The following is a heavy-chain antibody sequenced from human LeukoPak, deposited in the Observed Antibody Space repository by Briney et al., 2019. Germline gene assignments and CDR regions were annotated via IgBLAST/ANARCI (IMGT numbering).Heavy chain of an antibody. J-gene: IGHJ6*02. V-gene: IGHV3-7*01. Sequence: GGSLRLSCAASGFTFSSYWMSWVRQAPGKGLEWVANIKQDGSEKYYVDSVKGRFTISRDNAKNSLYLQMNSLRAEDTAVYYCAGDRSSGYDFWSGYRYGMDVWGQGTTVTVSS. CDR2: IKQDGSEK. CDR3: AGDRSSGYDFWSGYRYGMDV. CDR1: GFTFSSYW. D-gene: IGHD3-3*01.